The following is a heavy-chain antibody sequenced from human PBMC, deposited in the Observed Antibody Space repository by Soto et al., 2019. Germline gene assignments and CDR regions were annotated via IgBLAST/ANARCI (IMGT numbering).Heavy chain of an antibody. CDR1: GGSISSSSYY. CDR2: IYYSGST. D-gene: IGHD4-17*01. Sequence: SETLSLTCTVSGGSISSSSYYWGWIRQPPGKGLEWIGSIYYSGSTHYNPSLKSRVTISVDTSKNQFSLKLSSVTAADTAVYYCARHQIRDYGDYGAFDIWGQGTMVTVSS. J-gene: IGHJ3*02. V-gene: IGHV4-39*01. CDR3: ARHQIRDYGDYGAFDI.